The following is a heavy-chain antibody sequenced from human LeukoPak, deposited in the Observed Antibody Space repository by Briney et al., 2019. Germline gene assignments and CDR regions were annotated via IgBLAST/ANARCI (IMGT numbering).Heavy chain of an antibody. V-gene: IGHV4-39*02. Sequence: PSETPSLTCTVSRGSISSDYWNWIRQSPGKGLEWIGSMYYRGTTYENSSLKSRVTLSIDTSKNQFSLKLTSVTAADTAVYYCVREYSRSVVAGSRPDLWGQGLLVTVSS. CDR3: VREYSRSVVAGSRPDL. D-gene: IGHD2-21*01. CDR2: MYYRGTT. CDR1: RGSISSDY. J-gene: IGHJ4*02.